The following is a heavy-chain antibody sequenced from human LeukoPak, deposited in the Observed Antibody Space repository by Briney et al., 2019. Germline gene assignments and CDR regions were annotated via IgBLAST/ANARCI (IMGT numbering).Heavy chain of an antibody. V-gene: IGHV3-33*01. Sequence: GGSLRVSCAASGFTFSSYGIHWVRQAPEKGLEWVAVICYDGDSKYYADSVTGRFPISRDSDKSKLYLQMNILRAEDEAVYYCARDPADFGGGFHWFDPWGKGTLVTVS. D-gene: IGHD3-3*01. CDR3: ARDPADFGGGFHWFDP. CDR1: GFTFSSYG. CDR2: ICYDGDSK. J-gene: IGHJ5*02.